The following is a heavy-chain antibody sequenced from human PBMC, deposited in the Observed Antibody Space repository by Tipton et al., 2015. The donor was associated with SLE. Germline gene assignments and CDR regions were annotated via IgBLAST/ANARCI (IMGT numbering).Heavy chain of an antibody. V-gene: IGHV4-38-2*01. CDR1: GYSISKTYY. D-gene: IGHD3-22*01. CDR3: ARGRNSAYYYYFDY. CDR2: IYQSTSI. Sequence: TLSLTCDVSGYSISKTYYWSWVRLSPVKGLEWIGSIYQSTSIYYNPSLKSRVTLSMDASKNQFSLRLTSVTAADTAMYYCARGRNSAYYYYFDYWGPGTLVTV. J-gene: IGHJ4*02.